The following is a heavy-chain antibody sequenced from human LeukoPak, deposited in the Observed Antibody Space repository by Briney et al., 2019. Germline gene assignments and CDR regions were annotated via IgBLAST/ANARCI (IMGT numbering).Heavy chain of an antibody. J-gene: IGHJ6*02. CDR2: ISGSGGDT. V-gene: IGHV3-23*01. D-gene: IGHD6-19*01. Sequence: GGSLRLSCAASGFTFSNSAMSWVRQGPGKGLEWVSGISGSGGDTYYADSVKGRFTISRDNSMNTLYVHMNSLRAEDTAVNFCAKAAVAGLFYYYGMDVWGQGTTVTVSS. CDR1: GFTFSNSA. CDR3: AKAAVAGLFYYYGMDV.